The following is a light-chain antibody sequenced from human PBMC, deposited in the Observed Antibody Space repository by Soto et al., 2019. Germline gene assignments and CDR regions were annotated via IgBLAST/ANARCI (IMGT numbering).Light chain of an antibody. V-gene: IGKV3-20*01. CDR1: QSVSGSY. CDR2: GAS. Sequence: EIVLTQSPATLSLSPGERATLSCRASQSVSGSYLAWYQQKPGQTPSLLIYGASSRATGIPDRFSGSGSGTDFTLTISRLEPEDFAVYYCQQYGSSPPITFGQGTRLEIK. CDR3: QQYGSSPPIT. J-gene: IGKJ5*01.